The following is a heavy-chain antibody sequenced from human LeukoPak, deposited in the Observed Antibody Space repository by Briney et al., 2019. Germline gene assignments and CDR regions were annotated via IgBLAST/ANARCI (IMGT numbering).Heavy chain of an antibody. CDR2: ISSSSSYI. Sequence: GGSLRLSCAASGFTFSSYSMNWARQAPGKGLEWVSSISSSSSYIYYADSVKGRFTISRDNAKNSLYLQMNSLRAEDTAVYYCARDPNSSSSDILFDYWGQGTLVTVSS. CDR1: GFTFSSYS. CDR3: ARDPNSSSSDILFDY. D-gene: IGHD6-6*01. J-gene: IGHJ4*02. V-gene: IGHV3-21*01.